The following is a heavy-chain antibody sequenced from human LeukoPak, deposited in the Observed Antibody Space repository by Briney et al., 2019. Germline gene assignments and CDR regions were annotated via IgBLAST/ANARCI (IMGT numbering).Heavy chain of an antibody. CDR2: IRYDGSNK. Sequence: GGSLRLSCAASGFTFSSYGMHWVRQAQGKGLEWVAFIRYDGSNKYYADSVKGRFTISRDNSKNTLYLQMNSLRAEDTAVYYCANPAGLRLYYFDYWGQGTLVTVSS. CDR1: GFTFSSYG. V-gene: IGHV3-30*02. J-gene: IGHJ4*02. D-gene: IGHD5-12*01. CDR3: ANPAGLRLYYFDY.